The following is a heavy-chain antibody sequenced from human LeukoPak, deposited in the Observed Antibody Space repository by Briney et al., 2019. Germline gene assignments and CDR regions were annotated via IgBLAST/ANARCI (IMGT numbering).Heavy chain of an antibody. CDR1: GFTFSRYA. V-gene: IGHV3-23*01. CDR2: ISDSGGST. D-gene: IGHD2-15*01. CDR3: AKQRRVAADYWDFDL. J-gene: IGHJ2*01. Sequence: QPGGSPRLSCAASGFTFSRYAMSWVRQAPGKGLEWVSGISDSGGSTNYADSVKGRFTISRDNSKNTLYLQMNSLRAEDTAVYYCAKQRRVAADYWDFDLWGRGTLVTVSS.